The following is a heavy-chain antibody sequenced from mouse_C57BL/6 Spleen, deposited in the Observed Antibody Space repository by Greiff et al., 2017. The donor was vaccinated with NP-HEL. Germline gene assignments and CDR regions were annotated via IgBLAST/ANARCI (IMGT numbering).Heavy chain of an antibody. CDR3: ARQGLLRYFDV. CDR2: ISSGGSYT. D-gene: IGHD2-10*01. J-gene: IGHJ1*03. CDR1: GFTFSSYG. Sequence: DVKLVESGGDLVKPGGSLKLSCAASGFTFSSYGMSWVRQTPDKRLEWVATISSGGSYTYYPDSVKGRFTISRDNAKNTLYLQMSSLKSEDTAMYYCARQGLLRYFDVWGTGTTVTVSS. V-gene: IGHV5-6*02.